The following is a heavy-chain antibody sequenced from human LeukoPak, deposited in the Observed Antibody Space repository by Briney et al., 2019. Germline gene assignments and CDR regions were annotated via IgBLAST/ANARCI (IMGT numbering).Heavy chain of an antibody. Sequence: PGGSLRLSCAASGFTFSSYAMHWDRQAPGKGLEWVAVISYDGSNKYYADSVKGRFTISRDNSKNTLYLQMNSLRAEDTAVYYCARDMAAAVDYWGQGTLVTVSS. D-gene: IGHD6-13*01. V-gene: IGHV3-30-3*01. CDR2: ISYDGSNK. CDR3: ARDMAAAVDY. CDR1: GFTFSSYA. J-gene: IGHJ4*02.